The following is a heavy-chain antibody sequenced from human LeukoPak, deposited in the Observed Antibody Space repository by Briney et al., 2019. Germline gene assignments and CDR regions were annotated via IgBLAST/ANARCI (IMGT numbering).Heavy chain of an antibody. J-gene: IGHJ6*03. CDR2: IRSKAYGGTT. D-gene: IGHD6-13*01. V-gene: IGHV3-49*04. CDR3: TRDGIAAAGSFYYYYYYMDV. CDR1: GFTFGDYA. Sequence: PGRSLRLSCTASGFTFGDYAMSWVRQAPGKGLEWVGFIRSKAYGGTTEYAASVKGRFTISRDDSTSVAYLQMNSLKTEDTAVYYCTRDGIAAAGSFYYYYYYMDVWGKGTTVTVSS.